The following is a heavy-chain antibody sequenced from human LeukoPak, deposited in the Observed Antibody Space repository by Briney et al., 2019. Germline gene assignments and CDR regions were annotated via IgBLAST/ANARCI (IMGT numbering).Heavy chain of an antibody. V-gene: IGHV3-21*01. D-gene: IGHD3-10*01. CDR2: ISSRGSYI. J-gene: IGHJ6*03. CDR3: ARVDYGSGSYGYYYYYYMDV. CDR1: GFTFSSYS. Sequence: GGSLRLSCAASGFTFSSYSMNWVRQAPGKGLEWASSISSRGSYIYYADSVRGRFTISRDNAKNSLYLQMNRLRAEDTAVYYWARVDYGSGSYGYYYYYYMDVWGKGTTVTISS.